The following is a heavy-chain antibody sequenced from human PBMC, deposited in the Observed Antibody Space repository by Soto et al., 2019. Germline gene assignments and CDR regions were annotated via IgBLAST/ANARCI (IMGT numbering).Heavy chain of an antibody. CDR3: ARVSSIAARRSFDS. Sequence: QVQLVQSGTEVKTPGASVKVSCKASGYTFTSHDTNWVRQATGQGLEWRGWLNPYNGKTAYAQRFQGRVTMTWNATTGTVYLELSSLRSEDTAMYYCARVSSIAARRSFDSWGQGTLVTVSS. CDR1: GYTFTSHD. V-gene: IGHV1-8*01. D-gene: IGHD6-6*01. CDR2: LNPYNGKT. J-gene: IGHJ4*02.